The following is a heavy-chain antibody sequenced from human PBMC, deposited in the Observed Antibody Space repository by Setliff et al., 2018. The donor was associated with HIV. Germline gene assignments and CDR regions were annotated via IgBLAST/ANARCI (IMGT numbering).Heavy chain of an antibody. CDR3: ARPAPRGYSYGHYYFDY. D-gene: IGHD5-18*01. CDR2: VTHSGGT. Sequence: LSLTCGVYGGSLGGYHWSWIRQPPGKGLEWIGEVTHSGGTKYNPSLKSRVTIPVDTSMNQFSLKLSSVTAADTAVYYCARPAPRGYSYGHYYFDYWGQGTLVTVSS. V-gene: IGHV4-34*01. CDR1: GGSLGGYH. J-gene: IGHJ4*02.